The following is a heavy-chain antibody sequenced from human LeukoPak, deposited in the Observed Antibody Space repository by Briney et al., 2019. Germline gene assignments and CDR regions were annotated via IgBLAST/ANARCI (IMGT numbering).Heavy chain of an antibody. D-gene: IGHD3-3*01. J-gene: IGHJ4*02. CDR3: ARLRGFWSVEDY. Sequence: GGSLRLSCAASGFTFSSYGMHWVRQAPGKGLEWVAVISYDGSNKYYADSVKGRFTISRDNSKNTLYLQMNSLRAEDTAVYYCARLRGFWSVEDYWGQGTLVTVSS. CDR1: GFTFSSYG. CDR2: ISYDGSNK. V-gene: IGHV3-30*03.